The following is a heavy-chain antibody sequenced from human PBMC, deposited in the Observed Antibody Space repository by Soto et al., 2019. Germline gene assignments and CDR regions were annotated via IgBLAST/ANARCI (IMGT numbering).Heavy chain of an antibody. V-gene: IGHV4-59*12. J-gene: IGHJ6*02. Sequence: PSETLSLTCTVSGGSISSYYWSWIRQPPGKGLEWIGYIYYSGSTNYNPSLKSRVTISVDTSKNQFSLKLSSVTAADTAVYYCARGKVYYYGMDVWGQGTTVTVSS. CDR2: IYYSGST. CDR3: ARGKVYYYGMDV. CDR1: GGSISSYY.